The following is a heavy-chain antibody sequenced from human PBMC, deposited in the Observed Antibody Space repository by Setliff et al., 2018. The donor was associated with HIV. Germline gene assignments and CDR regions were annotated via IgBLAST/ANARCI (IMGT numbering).Heavy chain of an antibody. CDR1: RSTFNSHT. CDR3: ARKRGAATGTDYFDY. V-gene: IGHV1-46*02. J-gene: IGHJ4*02. Sequence: VSCKASRSTFNSHTINWVRQAPGQGLDWMGIINPTGDSMSHAQKFQGRVTMTRDTSTSTVYMELSSLRSEDTAVYYCARKRGAATGTDYFDYWGQGTLVTVSS. D-gene: IGHD6-13*01. CDR2: INPTGDSM.